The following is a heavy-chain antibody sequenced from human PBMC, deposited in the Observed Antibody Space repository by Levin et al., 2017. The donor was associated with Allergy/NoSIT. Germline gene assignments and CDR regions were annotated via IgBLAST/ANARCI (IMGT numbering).Heavy chain of an antibody. D-gene: IGHD3-22*01. Sequence: ASVKVSCKASGYTFTNYWIGWVRQMPGKGLEWMGIIGPTNSDTRYSPSFEGQVTISADKSISTAYLQWSSLKASDIAMYYCVRLESRAYYYVFYWGQGTLVTVSS. V-gene: IGHV5-51*01. CDR3: VRLESRAYYYVFY. CDR1: GYTFTNYW. CDR2: IGPTNSDT. J-gene: IGHJ4*02.